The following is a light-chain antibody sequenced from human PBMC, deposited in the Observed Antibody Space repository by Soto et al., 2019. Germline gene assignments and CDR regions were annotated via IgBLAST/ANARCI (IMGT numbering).Light chain of an antibody. CDR3: QQRSNWTT. CDR2: DAS. V-gene: IGKV3-11*01. CDR1: QSVSSY. J-gene: IGKJ1*01. Sequence: IVLRQSPAPLSFSPGERATLSCRASQSVSSYLAWYQQKPGQAPRLLIYDASNRATGIPARFSGSGSGTDFTLTISSLEPEDFAVYYCQQRSNWTTFGQGTKLDIK.